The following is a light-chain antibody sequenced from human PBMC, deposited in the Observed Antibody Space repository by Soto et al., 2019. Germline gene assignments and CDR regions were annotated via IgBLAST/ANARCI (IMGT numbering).Light chain of an antibody. Sequence: DIQMTPSPSSLSASVGDRVTISCRASQSIRNYVSWYQQKPGTAPKLLIRASSTLQSGVPSSFSGSGSGTDFTLTISSLQIEDVATYFCQQTDSTPQTFGQGTNVEI. J-gene: IGKJ1*01. CDR1: QSIRNY. V-gene: IGKV1-39*01. CDR2: ASS. CDR3: QQTDSTPQT.